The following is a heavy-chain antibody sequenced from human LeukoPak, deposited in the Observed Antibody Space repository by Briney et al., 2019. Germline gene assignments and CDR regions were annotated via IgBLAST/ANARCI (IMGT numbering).Heavy chain of an antibody. V-gene: IGHV3-9*01. CDR1: GFTFDDYA. CDR2: ISRNSGSI. D-gene: IGHD5-12*01. J-gene: IGHJ4*02. CDR3: ARRRGYSGYDLDY. Sequence: PGRSLRLSCAASGFTFDDYAMHWVRQAPGKGLEWVSGISRNSGSIGYADSVKGRFTISRDNAKNSLYLQMNSLRAEDTALYYCARRRGYSGYDLDYWGQGTLVTVSS.